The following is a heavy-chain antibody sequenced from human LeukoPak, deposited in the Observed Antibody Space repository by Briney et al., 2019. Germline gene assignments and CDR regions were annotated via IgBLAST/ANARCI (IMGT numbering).Heavy chain of an antibody. CDR1: GFTFSSYA. CDR3: AKGQAGRLPVHNWFDP. V-gene: IGHV3-23*01. Sequence: GGSLRLSCAASGFTFSSYAMSWVRQAPGKGLEWVSAISGSGGSTYYADSVKGRFTISRDNSKNTLYLQMNSLRAEDTAVYYCAKGQAGRLPVHNWFDPWSQGTLVTVSS. D-gene: IGHD1-26*01. J-gene: IGHJ5*02. CDR2: ISGSGGST.